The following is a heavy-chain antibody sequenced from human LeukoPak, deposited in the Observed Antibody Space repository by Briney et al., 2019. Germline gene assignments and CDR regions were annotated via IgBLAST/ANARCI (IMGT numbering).Heavy chain of an antibody. J-gene: IGHJ4*02. CDR1: GFTFRNYA. CDR2: TNYDGSDR. Sequence: GGSLRLSCAASGFTFRNYAMYWVRQAPGKGLEWVAFTNYDGSDRCYADSVKGRFTVSRDNPKNTLYLQMNSLRTEVTAVYYCAKDLPDRYSLEYWGQGTMVTVPS. CDR3: AKDLPDRYSLEY. D-gene: IGHD2-15*01. V-gene: IGHV3-30*02.